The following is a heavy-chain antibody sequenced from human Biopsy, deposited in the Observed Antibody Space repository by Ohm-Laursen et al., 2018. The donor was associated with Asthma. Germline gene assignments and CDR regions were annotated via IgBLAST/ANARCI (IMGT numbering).Heavy chain of an antibody. Sequence: VKVSCKASGGTFRTYAFNWVRQAPGPGLEWMGGIIPMYGVPKVAQKFQGRVTITADESTSAAYMEMSSLRSEDTAVYYCARVDAIMISGDFYFYSGFDLWGQGTTVRVSS. J-gene: IGHJ6*02. CDR2: IIPMYGVP. CDR1: GGTFRTYA. V-gene: IGHV1-69*13. D-gene: IGHD3-16*01. CDR3: ARVDAIMISGDFYFYSGFDL.